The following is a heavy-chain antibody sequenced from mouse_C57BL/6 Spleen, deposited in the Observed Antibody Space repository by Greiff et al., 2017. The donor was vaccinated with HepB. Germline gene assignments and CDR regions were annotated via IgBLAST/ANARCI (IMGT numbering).Heavy chain of an antibody. Sequence: EVQLQESVAELVRPGASVKLSCTASGFNIKNTYMHWVKQRPEQGLEWIGRIDPANGNTKYAPKFQGKATITADTSSNTAYLQLSSLTSEDTAIYYCAHYYYGSSSSFAYWGQGTLVTVSA. J-gene: IGHJ3*01. D-gene: IGHD1-1*01. CDR2: IDPANGNT. CDR3: AHYYYGSSSSFAY. CDR1: GFNIKNTY. V-gene: IGHV14-3*01.